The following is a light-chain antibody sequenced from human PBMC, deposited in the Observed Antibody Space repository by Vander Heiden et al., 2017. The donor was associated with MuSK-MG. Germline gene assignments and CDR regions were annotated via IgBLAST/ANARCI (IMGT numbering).Light chain of an antibody. Sequence: IQMTQSPSSVSASVGDSVPLTRRATQGISSCRAWYQQKPETAPKLLVSAATSLRSGVPSRFSGGGSGTDFTITISSLQPDDFATYYCQRAKSFPTFGGGTKLEIK. CDR2: AAT. CDR3: QRAKSFPT. J-gene: IGKJ4*01. V-gene: IGKV1-12*01. CDR1: QGISSC.